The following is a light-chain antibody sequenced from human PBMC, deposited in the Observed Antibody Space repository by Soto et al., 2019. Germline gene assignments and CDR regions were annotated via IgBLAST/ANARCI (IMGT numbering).Light chain of an antibody. CDR1: QSISSW. CDR2: KAS. V-gene: IGKV1-5*03. J-gene: IGKJ4*01. Sequence: DIQMTQSPSTLSASVGDRVTITCRASQSISSWLAWYQQKPGKAPKLLIYKASSLESGVPSRFSGSGSGTEFTLTISCLQPDDFATYYCQQYNIFSLTFGGGTKVEIK. CDR3: QQYNIFSLT.